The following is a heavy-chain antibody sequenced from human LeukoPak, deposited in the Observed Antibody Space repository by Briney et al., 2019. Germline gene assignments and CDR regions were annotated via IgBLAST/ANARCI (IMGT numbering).Heavy chain of an antibody. J-gene: IGHJ4*02. CDR2: IIPIFGTA. D-gene: IGHD2-2*01. CDR3: ATAGCSSTICHLSQYYFDY. Sequence: ASLKVSCTASGGTFSSYAINWVRLAPGQGLEWMRGIIPIFGTANYAQKFQGRVTITADESTSTAYMELSSLRSEDTAVYYCATAGCSSTICHLSQYYFDYSGQGTLVTVPS. CDR1: GGTFSSYA. V-gene: IGHV1-69*01.